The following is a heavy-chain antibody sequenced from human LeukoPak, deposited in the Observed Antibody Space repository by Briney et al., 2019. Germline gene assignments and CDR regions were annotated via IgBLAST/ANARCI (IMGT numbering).Heavy chain of an antibody. Sequence: SETLSLTCAVYGGSFSGYYWSWIRQPPGKGLEWIGEINHSGSTNYNPSLKSRVTISVDTSKNQFSLKLSSVTAADTAMYYCARSMRTMIVVVMRGNWFDPWGQGTLVTVSS. D-gene: IGHD3-22*01. V-gene: IGHV4-34*01. CDR3: ARSMRTMIVVVMRGNWFDP. J-gene: IGHJ5*02. CDR1: GGSFSGYY. CDR2: INHSGST.